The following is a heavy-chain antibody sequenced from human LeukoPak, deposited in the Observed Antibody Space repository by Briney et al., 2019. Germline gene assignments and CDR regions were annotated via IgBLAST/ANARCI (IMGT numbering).Heavy chain of an antibody. CDR3: ASPGYSYGIYMDV. J-gene: IGHJ6*03. Sequence: ASVKVSCQASGYTFTGYYMHWVRQAPGQGLEWMGRINPNRGGTNYAQKFQGRVTMTRDTSIRTAYMELSRLRSDETAGYYCASPGYSYGIYMDVWGKGTTVTVSS. CDR2: INPNRGGT. V-gene: IGHV1-2*06. CDR1: GYTFTGYY. D-gene: IGHD5-18*01.